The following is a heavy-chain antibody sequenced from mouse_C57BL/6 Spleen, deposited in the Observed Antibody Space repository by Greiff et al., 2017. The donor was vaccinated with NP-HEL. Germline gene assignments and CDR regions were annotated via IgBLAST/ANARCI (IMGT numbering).Heavy chain of an antibody. CDR2: IYPSDSET. CDR1: GYTFTSYW. J-gene: IGHJ4*01. CDR3: ARRGQLRPLMDY. D-gene: IGHD3-2*02. Sequence: VQLQQPGAELVRPGSSVKLSCKASGYTFTSYWMDWVKQRPGQGLEWIGNIYPSDSETHYNQKFKDKATLTVDKSSSTAYMQLSSLTSEDSAVYYCARRGQLRPLMDYWGQGTSVTVSS. V-gene: IGHV1-61*01.